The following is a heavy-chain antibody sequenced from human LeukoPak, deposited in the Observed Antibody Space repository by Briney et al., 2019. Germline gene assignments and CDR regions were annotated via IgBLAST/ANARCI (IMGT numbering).Heavy chain of an antibody. CDR2: IYTSGST. V-gene: IGHV4-61*02. D-gene: IGHD6-13*01. J-gene: IGHJ2*01. CDR1: GGSISTTSYY. CDR3: ARVRGIAAAGGHWYFDL. Sequence: SETLSLTCTVSGGSISTTSYYWAWIRQPAGKGLEWIGRIYTSGSTNYNPSLKSRVTMSVDTSKNQFSLKLSSVTAADTAVYYCARVRGIAAAGGHWYFDLWGRGTLVTVSS.